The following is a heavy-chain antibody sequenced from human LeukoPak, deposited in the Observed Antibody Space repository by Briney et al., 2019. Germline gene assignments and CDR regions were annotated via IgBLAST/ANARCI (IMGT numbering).Heavy chain of an antibody. CDR3: AKSQTGYSDSFDI. Sequence: PGGSLRLSCAASGFTFSNYAMHWVRQAPGKGLEWVAIISYDGTNKYYADSVKGRFTISRDNSKNTLYLEMDSLRAEDTAVYYCAKSQTGYSDSFDIWGQGTMVTVSP. CDR1: GFTFSNYA. D-gene: IGHD3-9*01. V-gene: IGHV3-30-3*02. J-gene: IGHJ3*02. CDR2: ISYDGTNK.